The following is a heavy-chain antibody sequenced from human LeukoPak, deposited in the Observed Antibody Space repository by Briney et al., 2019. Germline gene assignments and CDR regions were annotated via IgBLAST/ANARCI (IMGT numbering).Heavy chain of an antibody. J-gene: IGHJ3*02. D-gene: IGHD6-25*01. Sequence: ASVKVSCKASGYTFTSYYVHWVRQTPGQGLQWMGIINPTVGDTIYAQRFQGRVTMTGDMSTSTVYMELSSLRSEDTAVYYCARYGFSSVWQGGWHAFDIWGHGTMVTVSS. CDR1: GYTFTSYY. CDR2: INPTVGDT. V-gene: IGHV1-46*01. CDR3: ARYGFSSVWQGGWHAFDI.